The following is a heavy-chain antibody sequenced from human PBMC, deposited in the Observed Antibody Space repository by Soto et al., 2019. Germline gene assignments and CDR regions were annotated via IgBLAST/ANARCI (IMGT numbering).Heavy chain of an antibody. CDR1: GCSISSGGYY. Sequence: QVQLQESGPGLVKPSQTLSLTCTVSGCSISSGGYYWSWIRQHPGKGLEWIGYIYYSGSTYYNPSLKSRVTISVDTSKNQFSLKLSSVTAADTAVYYCARDSMVATFGGPRYSPAYYYMDVWGKGTTVTVSS. CDR2: IYYSGST. J-gene: IGHJ6*03. CDR3: ARDSMVATFGGPRYSPAYYYMDV. D-gene: IGHD5-12*01. V-gene: IGHV4-31*03.